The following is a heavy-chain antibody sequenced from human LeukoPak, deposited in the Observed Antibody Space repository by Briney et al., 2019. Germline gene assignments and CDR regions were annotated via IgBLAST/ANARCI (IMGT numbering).Heavy chain of an antibody. D-gene: IGHD3-22*01. Sequence: GGSLRLSCAASGFTFSSYAMSWVRQAPGKGLEWVSAISGSGGSTYYADSVKGRFTFSRDNSKNTLYLQMNSLRAEDTAVYYCAKDSVLSSSMIVVVRNAFDIWGQGTMVTVSS. CDR2: ISGSGGST. CDR1: GFTFSSYA. V-gene: IGHV3-23*01. CDR3: AKDSVLSSSMIVVVRNAFDI. J-gene: IGHJ3*02.